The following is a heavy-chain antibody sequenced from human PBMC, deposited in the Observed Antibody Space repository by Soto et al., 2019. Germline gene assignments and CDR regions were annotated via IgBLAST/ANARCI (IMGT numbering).Heavy chain of an antibody. J-gene: IGHJ6*02. CDR1: GYSFTSYW. V-gene: IGHV5-10-1*01. CDR2: IDPSDSYT. D-gene: IGHD3-3*01. Sequence: GESLKISCKGSGYSFTSYWISWVRQMPGKGLEWMGRIDPSDSYTNYSPSFQGHVTISADKSISTAYLQWSSLKASDTAMYYCARLTRTIFGVVTCGMDVWGQGTTVTVSS. CDR3: ARLTRTIFGVVTCGMDV.